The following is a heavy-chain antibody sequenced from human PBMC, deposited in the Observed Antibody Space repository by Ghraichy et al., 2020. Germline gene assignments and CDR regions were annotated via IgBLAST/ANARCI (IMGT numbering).Heavy chain of an antibody. D-gene: IGHD3-22*01. CDR2: IYHSGST. CDR1: GYSISSGYY. Sequence: SQTLALTCAVFGYSISSGYYWGWIRQPPGKGLEWIGSIYHSGSTYYNPSLKSRVTISVDTSKNQFSLKLSSVTAADTAVYYCARDIGPDSVAGYDSSGYYEGYFDYWGQGTLVTV. J-gene: IGHJ4*02. V-gene: IGHV4-38-2*02. CDR3: ARDIGPDSVAGYDSSGYYEGYFDY.